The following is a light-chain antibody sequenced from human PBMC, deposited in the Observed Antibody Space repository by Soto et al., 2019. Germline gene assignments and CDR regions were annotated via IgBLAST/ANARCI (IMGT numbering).Light chain of an antibody. CDR3: QQYGSSPRT. CDR2: AAS. V-gene: IGKV3-20*01. Sequence: EIVLTQSPGTLSLSPGDRATLSCRASQAVSSNLLAWYQQKLGQAPRLLIYAASSRATGIPDRFSGSGSGTDFTLTISRLEPEDFAVYYCQQYGSSPRTFGQGTRLEIK. J-gene: IGKJ2*01. CDR1: QAVSSNL.